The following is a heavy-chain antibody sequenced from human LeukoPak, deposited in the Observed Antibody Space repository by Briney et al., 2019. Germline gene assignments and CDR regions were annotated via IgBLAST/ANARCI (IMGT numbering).Heavy chain of an antibody. D-gene: IGHD3-9*01. V-gene: IGHV3-23*01. Sequence: PGRSLRLSCAASGFTFSSYAMSWVRQAPGKGLEWVSAISGSGGSTYYADSVKGRFTISRDNSKNTLYLQMNSLRAEDTAVYYCAKAKGYYDILTHLDYWGQGTLVTVSS. CDR3: AKAKGYYDILTHLDY. CDR2: ISGSGGST. J-gene: IGHJ4*02. CDR1: GFTFSSYA.